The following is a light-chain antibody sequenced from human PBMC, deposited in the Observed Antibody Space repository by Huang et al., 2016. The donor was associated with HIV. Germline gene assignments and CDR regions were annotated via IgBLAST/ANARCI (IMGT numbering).Light chain of an antibody. CDR3: QQYNNWPPWT. CDR2: GAS. CDR1: QSVSSN. Sequence: EIVMTQSPATLSVYPGERATLSCSASQSVSSNLDWYQQKPGQAPRLLIYGASTRATGIPARFSGSGSGTDFTLTISSLQSEDFAVYYCQQYNNWPPWTFGQGTKVEIK. J-gene: IGKJ1*01. V-gene: IGKV3-15*01.